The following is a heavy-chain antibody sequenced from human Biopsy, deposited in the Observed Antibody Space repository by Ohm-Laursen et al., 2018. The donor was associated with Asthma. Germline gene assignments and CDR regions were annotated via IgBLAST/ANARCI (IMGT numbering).Heavy chain of an antibody. CDR2: ISWNSGSI. J-gene: IGHJ4*02. CDR3: AKGEWELLEANFDY. Sequence: SLRLSCTASGFTFDDYAMHWVRQAPGKGLEWVSGISWNSGSIGYADSVKGRFTISRDNAKNSLYLQMNSLRAEDTALFYCAKGEWELLEANFDYWGQGTLVTVSS. CDR1: GFTFDDYA. D-gene: IGHD1-26*01. V-gene: IGHV3-9*01.